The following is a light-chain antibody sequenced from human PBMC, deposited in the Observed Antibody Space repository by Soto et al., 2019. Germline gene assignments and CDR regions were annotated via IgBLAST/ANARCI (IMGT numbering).Light chain of an antibody. J-gene: IGKJ5*01. V-gene: IGKV3-15*01. CDR2: GAS. CDR3: QQYNNWPPIT. CDR1: QSVSGN. Sequence: DIVLTQSPGTLSLSPGARGTLSCRARQSVSGNYLAWYQQKLGQAPRLLIYGASTRATGIPARFSGSGSGTEFTLTISSLQSEDFAVYYCQQYNNWPPITFGQGTRLEI.